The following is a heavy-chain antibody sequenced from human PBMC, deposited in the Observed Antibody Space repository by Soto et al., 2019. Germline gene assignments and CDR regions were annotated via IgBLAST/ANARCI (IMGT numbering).Heavy chain of an antibody. CDR1: GFTLSSYS. V-gene: IGHV3-48*01. J-gene: IGHJ3*02. D-gene: IGHD2-2*01. CDR3: ARYGVPPYAFDI. CDR2: ISFSSSTI. Sequence: GGSLRLSCAASGFTLSSYSVNWVRQAPGKGLEWVSYISFSSSTIYYADSVKGRFTVSRDNAKNSLYLQMNSLRAEDTAVYYCARYGVPPYAFDIWGQGTMVTVSS.